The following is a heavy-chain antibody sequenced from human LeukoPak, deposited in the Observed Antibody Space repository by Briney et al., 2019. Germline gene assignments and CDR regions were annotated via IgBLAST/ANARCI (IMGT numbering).Heavy chain of an antibody. CDR1: GGTFSSYA. CDR3: ARDRSSGWFIY. D-gene: IGHD6-19*01. J-gene: IGHJ4*02. V-gene: IGHV1-18*01. Sequence: GASVKVSCKASGGTFSSYAISWVRQAPGQGLEWMGWISAYNGNTDYAQKFQGRVTMTTDTSTSTAYMELRSLRSDDTAVYYCARDRSSGWFIYWGQGTLVTVSS. CDR2: ISAYNGNT.